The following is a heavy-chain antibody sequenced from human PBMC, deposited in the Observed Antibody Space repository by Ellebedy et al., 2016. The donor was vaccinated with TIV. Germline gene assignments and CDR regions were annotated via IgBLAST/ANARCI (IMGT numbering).Heavy chain of an antibody. CDR2: ISGSGNST. CDR1: GFTFRSHV. J-gene: IGHJ4*02. D-gene: IGHD6-19*01. V-gene: IGHV3-23*01. Sequence: GGSLRLXXAASGFTFRSHVMSWVRQAPGKGLKWVSSISGSGNSTYYADSVKGRFTISRDNSKNTLYLQMNSLRAEDTAVYYCAREVSSGWYYFDNWGQGTLVTVSS. CDR3: AREVSSGWYYFDN.